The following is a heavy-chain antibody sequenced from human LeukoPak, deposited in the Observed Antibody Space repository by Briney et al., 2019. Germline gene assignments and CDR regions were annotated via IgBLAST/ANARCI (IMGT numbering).Heavy chain of an antibody. J-gene: IGHJ6*02. CDR1: GYTFTSYD. D-gene: IGHD6-13*01. CDR2: MNPNSGNT. V-gene: IGHV1-8*01. Sequence: ASVKVSCKASGYTFTSYDINWVRQATGQGLEWMGWMNPNSGNTGYAQKFQGRVTMTRNTSISTAYMELSSLRSEDTAVYYCARLIIAAAEVTTGYGMDVWGQGTTVTVPS. CDR3: ARLIIAAAEVTTGYGMDV.